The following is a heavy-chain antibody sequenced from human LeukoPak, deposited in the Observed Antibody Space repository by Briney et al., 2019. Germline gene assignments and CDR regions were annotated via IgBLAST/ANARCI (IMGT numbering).Heavy chain of an antibody. V-gene: IGHV3-7*01. CDR1: GFTISNSW. Sequence: GGSLRLSCAASGFTISNSWMSWVRQAPGKGLEWVADIKPDGSERYYVGSVKGRFTISRDSTKNSLYLQMNSLRAEDTAVYYSARVTLRYYYGSWGMDVWGQGTTVTVSS. D-gene: IGHD3-10*01. CDR3: ARVTLRYYYGSWGMDV. CDR2: IKPDGSER. J-gene: IGHJ6*02.